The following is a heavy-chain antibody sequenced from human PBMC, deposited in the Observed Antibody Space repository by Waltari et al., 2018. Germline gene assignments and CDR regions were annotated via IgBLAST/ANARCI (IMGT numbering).Heavy chain of an antibody. CDR2: IYYSGST. D-gene: IGHD2-15*01. J-gene: IGHJ4*02. Sequence: QLQLQESGPGLVKPSETLSLTCTVSGGSISSSSYYWCWIRQPPGKGLEWIGSIYYSGSTYYNPSLKSRVTISVDTSKNQFSLKLSSVTAADTAVYYCARHPRGYCSGGSCPIYYFDYWGQGTLVTVSS. V-gene: IGHV4-39*01. CDR1: GGSISSSSYY. CDR3: ARHPRGYCSGGSCPIYYFDY.